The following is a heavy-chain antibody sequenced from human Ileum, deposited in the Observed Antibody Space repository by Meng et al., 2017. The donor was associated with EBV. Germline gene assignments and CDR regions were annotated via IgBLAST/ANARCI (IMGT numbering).Heavy chain of an antibody. D-gene: IGHD4/OR15-4a*01. Sequence: HPVSGPGVVKPSGASFHVCFVSSGYISSNCCNWSVIRPPPGTRVWWIWYRSYNGSTNYKYTLKSRVTISADTSKNQFSMKLTSVTSADTAVYYCARARGAGARGIQWGQGTLVTVSS. CDR3: ARARGAGARGIQ. J-gene: IGHJ4*02. V-gene: IGHV4-59*07. CDR2: RSYNGST. CDR1: SGYISSNC.